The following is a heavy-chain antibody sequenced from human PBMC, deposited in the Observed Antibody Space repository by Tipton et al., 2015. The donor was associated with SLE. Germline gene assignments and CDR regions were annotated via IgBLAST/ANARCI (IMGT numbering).Heavy chain of an antibody. D-gene: IGHD3-3*01. CDR2: IYYSGST. V-gene: IGHV4-59*11. J-gene: IGHJ6*02. CDR3: ARSPRVLRFLEWPRDGMDV. Sequence: TLSLTCTVSGGSISSHYWSWIRQPPGKGLEWIGYIYYSGSTNYNPSLKSRVTISVDTSKNQFSLKLSSVTAADTAVYYCARSPRVLRFLEWPRDGMDVWGQGTTVTVSS. CDR1: GGSISSHY.